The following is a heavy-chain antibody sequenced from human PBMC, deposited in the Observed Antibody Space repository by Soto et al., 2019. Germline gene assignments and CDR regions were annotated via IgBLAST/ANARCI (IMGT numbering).Heavy chain of an antibody. CDR3: ARGWRTSSGPHQFDY. CDR2: IWYDGSNK. CDR1: GFTFSAYG. Sequence: QVQLVESGGGVVQPGRSLRLSCAASGFTFSAYGMHWVRQASGKGLEWVAVIWYDGSNKFYADSVKGRFTISKDNFKDMLYLQMNSLRVEDTAVYYCARGWRTSSGPHQFDYWGRGTLVTVSS. V-gene: IGHV3-33*01. D-gene: IGHD6-6*01. J-gene: IGHJ4*02.